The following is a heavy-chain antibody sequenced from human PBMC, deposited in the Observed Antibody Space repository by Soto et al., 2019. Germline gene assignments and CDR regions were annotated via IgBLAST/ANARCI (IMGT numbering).Heavy chain of an antibody. CDR1: GFRFSSKA. V-gene: IGHV3-23*01. D-gene: IGHD3-3*01. Sequence: EVQLLESGGGLVQPGGSLRLSCAASGFRFSSKAMSWVRQAPGKGLEWVSIISGSGSSTYYTDSLKGRFTISRDNSKNIVYLEMSSLRAEDTAEYYCAKVNGFESVNFGASGFDYWGQGSLVSVSS. CDR2: ISGSGSST. J-gene: IGHJ4*02. CDR3: AKVNGFESVNFGASGFDY.